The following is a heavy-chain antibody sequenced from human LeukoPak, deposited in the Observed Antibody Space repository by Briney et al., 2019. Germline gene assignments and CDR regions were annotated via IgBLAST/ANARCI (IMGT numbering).Heavy chain of an antibody. D-gene: IGHD3-16*01. Sequence: PEPLSLTCTVSGGSISSTYYYWGWIRQPPGKGLEWIGNFHYSGSNSYNPSLKSRVTISVDTSKNQFSLRLSSVTAADTAVYYCARQVTFGYAYAYYFDYWGQGTLVTVSS. CDR3: ARQVTFGYAYAYYFDY. J-gene: IGHJ4*02. V-gene: IGHV4-39*01. CDR2: FHYSGSN. CDR1: GGSISSTYYY.